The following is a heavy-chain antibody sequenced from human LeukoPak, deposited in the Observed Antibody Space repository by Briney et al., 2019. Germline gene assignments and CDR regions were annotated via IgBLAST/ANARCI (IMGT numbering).Heavy chain of an antibody. CDR3: ARRSSEYSSSWFYGMDV. CDR2: IYSGGST. CDR1: GFTVSSNY. J-gene: IGHJ6*02. D-gene: IGHD6-13*01. V-gene: IGHV3-66*01. Sequence: GGSLRLSCAASGFTVSSNYMSWVRQAPGKGLEWVSVIYSGGSTYYADSVKGRFAISRDNSKNTLYLQMNSLRAEDTAVYYCARRSSEYSSSWFYGMDVWGQGTTVTVSS.